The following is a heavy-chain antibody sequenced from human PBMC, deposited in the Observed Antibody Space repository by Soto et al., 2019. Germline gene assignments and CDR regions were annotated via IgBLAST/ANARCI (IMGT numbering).Heavy chain of an antibody. CDR1: GFTFSKYG. CDR2: ISVYNDNT. J-gene: IGHJ5*02. D-gene: IGHD3-16*01. V-gene: IGHV1-18*01. CDR3: ARSSMHSWADWFDP. Sequence: QVQLVQSGTEVKKPGASVKVSCKTSGFTFSKYGISWVRQAPGQGLEWMGWISVYNDNTKYAQKFQGRVTMTTDTSTSTASMELRTLRSDDTAVYYCARSSMHSWADWFDPWCQGTRVTVSS.